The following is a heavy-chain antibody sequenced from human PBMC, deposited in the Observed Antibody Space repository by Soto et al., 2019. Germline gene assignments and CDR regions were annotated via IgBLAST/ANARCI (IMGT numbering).Heavy chain of an antibody. CDR1: VFTFSNYG. Sequence: VGSLRLSCAASVFTFSNYGVHWVRHSPGKGLEWVAVISYDGSDKYYADSVKGRFTISRDNSKNTLYLQMNSLRAEDTAVYYCAKDSYSNEGGIEYWGLGTLVTVSS. CDR3: AKDSYSNEGGIEY. J-gene: IGHJ4*02. D-gene: IGHD5-18*01. CDR2: ISYDGSDK. V-gene: IGHV3-30*18.